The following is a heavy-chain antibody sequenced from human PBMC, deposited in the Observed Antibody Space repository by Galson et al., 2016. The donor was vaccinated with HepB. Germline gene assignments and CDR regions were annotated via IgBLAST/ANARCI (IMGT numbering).Heavy chain of an antibody. CDR2: INPDSGGT. J-gene: IGHJ5*02. CDR1: GYAFNAFY. V-gene: IGHV1-2*06. CDR3: VRDRRPVARRYSWLDP. Sequence: SVKVSCKASGYAFNAFYIHWVRQAPGQGLEWMGRINPDSGGTNYAHKFQGRVTMTRDPSIRTAYMELSSLRSGDTAVYFCVRDRRPVARRYSWLDPWGQGTRVTVSS. D-gene: IGHD6-6*01.